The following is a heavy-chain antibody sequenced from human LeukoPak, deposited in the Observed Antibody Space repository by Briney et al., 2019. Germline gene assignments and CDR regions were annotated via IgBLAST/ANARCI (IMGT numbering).Heavy chain of an antibody. V-gene: IGHV3-23*05. D-gene: IGHD3-22*01. CDR3: ARGDDSGYYDYFDY. CDR2: IYTGGNT. Sequence: GGSLRLSCAASGFTFSAFGMNWVRQAPGKGLEWVSTIYTGGNTYYAASVKGRFTISRGFSKNTVFLHMNSLRAEDTAMYYCARGDDSGYYDYFDYWGQGALVTVSS. CDR1: GFTFSAFG. J-gene: IGHJ4*02.